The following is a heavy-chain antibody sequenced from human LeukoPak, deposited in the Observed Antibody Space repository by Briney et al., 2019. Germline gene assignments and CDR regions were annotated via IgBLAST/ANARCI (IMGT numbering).Heavy chain of an antibody. CDR3: ARAIQFGGYFDY. V-gene: IGHV3-53*01. CDR2: IYGGGTT. D-gene: IGHD2-15*01. J-gene: IGHJ4*02. CDR1: AFTASRDY. Sequence: HGGSLRLSCAASAFTASRDYMSWVRQAPGQGLEWVSVIYGGGTTHYADSVRGRFTISRDNSKNTLYLQMNSLRADDTAVYYCARAIQFGGYFDYWGQGTLVTVSS.